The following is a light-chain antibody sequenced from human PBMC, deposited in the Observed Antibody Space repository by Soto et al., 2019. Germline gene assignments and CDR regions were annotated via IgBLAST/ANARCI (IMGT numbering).Light chain of an antibody. V-gene: IGKV3-20*01. CDR3: QQYRSLSWT. Sequence: EIVLTHSPGTLSLSPGEIATLSCRASQSVGSDYLAWYQQKPVQAPRILIFGASGRATGIPDRFSGSGSGTDFTLTISRLEPEDFAVYYRQQYRSLSWTFGQGTKVDIK. J-gene: IGKJ1*01. CDR1: QSVGSDY. CDR2: GAS.